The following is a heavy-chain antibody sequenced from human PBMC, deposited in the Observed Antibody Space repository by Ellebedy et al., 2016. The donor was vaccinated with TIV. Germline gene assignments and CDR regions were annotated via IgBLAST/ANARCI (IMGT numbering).Heavy chain of an antibody. CDR2: ITSDGSTT. D-gene: IGHD1-26*01. Sequence: GGSLRLXXSASRFTFTTYTMHWVRQAPGKGLEWLAVITSDGSTTYYADPVRGRFTISRDNSKYTLYLEMTSLRLDDTGVYYCASPVGATADYWGQGTLVIVSS. J-gene: IGHJ4*02. CDR3: ASPVGATADY. CDR1: RFTFTTYT. V-gene: IGHV3-30-3*01.